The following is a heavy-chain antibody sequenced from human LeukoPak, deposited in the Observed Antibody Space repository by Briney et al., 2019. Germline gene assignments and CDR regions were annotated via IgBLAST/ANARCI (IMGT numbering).Heavy chain of an antibody. J-gene: IGHJ4*02. Sequence: PSETLSLTCTVSGGSISNYYWSWVRQAPGKGLEWVAIIKQDGSEKYYVDSVKGRFTISRDNAKNSLYLQMNSLRAEDTAVYYCARGNGFIIDYWGQGTLVTVSS. V-gene: IGHV3-7*01. D-gene: IGHD2-8*01. CDR3: ARGNGFIIDY. CDR2: IKQDGSEK. CDR1: GGSISNYY.